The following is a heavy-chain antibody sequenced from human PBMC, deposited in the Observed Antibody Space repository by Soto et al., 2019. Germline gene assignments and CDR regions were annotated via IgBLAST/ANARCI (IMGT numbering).Heavy chain of an antibody. CDR1: GYTFTSYD. CDR3: ARGPKPSYSCSWYEYY. CDR2: MNPDSGDT. D-gene: IGHD6-13*01. Sequence: QVQLVQSGAEVKKPGASVKVSCKASGYTFTSYDMNWVRQATGQGLEWMGWMNPDSGDTGYAQRFQGRVTMTKNTSIQTAYMEASNLKSEDTAVYYCARGPKPSYSCSWYEYYWGRGTLVTVSS. J-gene: IGHJ4*02. V-gene: IGHV1-8*02.